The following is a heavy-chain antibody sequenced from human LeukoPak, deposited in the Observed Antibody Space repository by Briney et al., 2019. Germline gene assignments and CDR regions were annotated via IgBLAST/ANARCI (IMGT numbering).Heavy chain of an antibody. CDR3: ARLIWFGSASDI. D-gene: IGHD3-10*01. J-gene: IGHJ3*02. Sequence: PSETLSLTCIVSGYSISSGYSWGWIRQPPGKGLEWIGNIYHSGSTNYNPSLKSRVTISVDTSKNQFSLKLSSVTAADTAVYYCARLIWFGSASDIWGQGTMVTVSS. CDR2: IYHSGST. CDR1: GYSISSGYS. V-gene: IGHV4-38-2*02.